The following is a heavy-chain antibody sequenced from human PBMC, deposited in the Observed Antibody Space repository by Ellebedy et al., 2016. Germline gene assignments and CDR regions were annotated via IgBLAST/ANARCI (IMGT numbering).Heavy chain of an antibody. CDR1: GYTFTTFS. Sequence: ASVKVSCXASGYTFTTFSITWVRQVPGQGLEWMGFVNTFSGNTKFAQKFQGRVSMTTDSSTHTAYMELSSLRSEDTAVYYCAKTSGWGYGENWGQGTLVTVSS. CDR2: VNTFSGNT. J-gene: IGHJ4*02. V-gene: IGHV1-18*04. D-gene: IGHD3-10*01. CDR3: AKTSGWGYGEN.